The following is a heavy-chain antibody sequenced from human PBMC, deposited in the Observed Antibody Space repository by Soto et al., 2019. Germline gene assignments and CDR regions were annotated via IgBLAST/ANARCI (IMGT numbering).Heavy chain of an antibody. CDR3: ATSLRQFNDY. J-gene: IGHJ4*02. V-gene: IGHV4-39*01. CDR1: GGSISSSSYY. Sequence: SETLSLTCTVSGGSISSSSYYWGWIRQPPGKGLEWIGSIYYSGSTYYNPSLKSRVTISVDTSKNQFSLKVSSVTAADTAVYYCATSLRQFNDYWGQGTLVTVSS. CDR2: IYYSGST. D-gene: IGHD4-17*01.